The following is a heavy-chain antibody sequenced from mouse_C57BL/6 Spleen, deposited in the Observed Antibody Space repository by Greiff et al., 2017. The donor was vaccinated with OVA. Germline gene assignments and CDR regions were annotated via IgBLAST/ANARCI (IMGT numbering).Heavy chain of an antibody. Sequence: EVMLVESGGGLVKPGGSLKLSCAASGFTFSSYAMSWVRQTPEKRLEWVATISDGGSYTYYPDNVKGRFTFSRDNAKNHLYLQMSHLKSEDTAMYYCARDGVTTVVAFDYWGQGTTLTVSS. CDR2: ISDGGSYT. D-gene: IGHD1-1*01. J-gene: IGHJ2*01. CDR3: ARDGVTTVVAFDY. CDR1: GFTFSSYA. V-gene: IGHV5-4*01.